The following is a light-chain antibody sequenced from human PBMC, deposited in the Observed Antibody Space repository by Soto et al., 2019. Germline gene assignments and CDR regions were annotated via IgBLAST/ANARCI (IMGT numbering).Light chain of an antibody. Sequence: QSALTQPASVSGSPGQSITVSCTGTSSDVGGYNYVSWYQQHPGKAPKLMMYDVSNRPSGVSNRFSGSKSGNTASLTISGLQAEDEADYYCSSYTRSTTDVFGSGTKVTVL. V-gene: IGLV2-14*01. CDR3: SSYTRSTTDV. CDR2: DVS. CDR1: SSDVGGYNY. J-gene: IGLJ1*01.